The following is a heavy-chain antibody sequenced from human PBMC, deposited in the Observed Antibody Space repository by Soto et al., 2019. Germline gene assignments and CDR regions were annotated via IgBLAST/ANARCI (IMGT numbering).Heavy chain of an antibody. V-gene: IGHV3-21*01. CDR3: ARDTGFWSGYYLGY. D-gene: IGHD3-3*01. Sequence: PGGSLRLSCAASGFTFSSYSMNWVRQAPGKGLEWVSSISSSSSYIYYADSVKGRFTISRDNAKNSLYLQMNSLRAEDTAVYYCARDTGFWSGYYLGYWGQGTLVTVS. CDR1: GFTFSSYS. CDR2: ISSSSSYI. J-gene: IGHJ4*02.